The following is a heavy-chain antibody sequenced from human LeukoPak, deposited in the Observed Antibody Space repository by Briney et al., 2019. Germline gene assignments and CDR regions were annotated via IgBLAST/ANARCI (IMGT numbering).Heavy chain of an antibody. CDR3: VRGLTGVDY. Sequence: GGSQRLSCATSGFTFSTYSTHWVRQAPGKGLEWVSYISSGSSTIYYADSVMGRFTVSRDNAKNSLYLQMNSLRDEDTAVYYSVRGLTGVDYWGQGTLVTVSS. CDR1: GFTFSTYS. V-gene: IGHV3-48*02. CDR2: ISSGSSTI. J-gene: IGHJ4*02. D-gene: IGHD7-27*01.